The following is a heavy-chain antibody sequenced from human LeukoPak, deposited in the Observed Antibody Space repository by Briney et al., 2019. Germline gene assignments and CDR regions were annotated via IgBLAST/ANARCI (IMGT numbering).Heavy chain of an antibody. CDR1: GFIFSSCA. V-gene: IGHV3-23*01. CDR2: ISGSGDST. J-gene: IGHJ4*02. Sequence: GGSLRLSCAASGFIFSSCAMSWVRQAPGKGLEWVSAISGSGDSTYYADSVKGRFTISRDNSKNTLYLQMNSLRAEDTAVYYCAATKGACLFDYWGQGTLVTVSS. D-gene: IGHD2-2*01. CDR3: AATKGACLFDY.